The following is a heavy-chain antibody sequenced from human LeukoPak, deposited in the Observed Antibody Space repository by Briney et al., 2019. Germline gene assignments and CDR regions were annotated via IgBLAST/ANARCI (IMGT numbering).Heavy chain of an antibody. CDR2: IYYSGST. J-gene: IGHJ4*02. V-gene: IGHV4-59*08. Sequence: PSETLSLTCTVSGGSIGSYYWSWIRQPPGKGLEWIGYIYYSGSTNYNPSLKSRVTISVDTSKNQFSLKLSSVTAADTAVYYCARHYGGYWGQGTLVTVSS. CDR1: GGSIGSYY. D-gene: IGHD3-16*01. CDR3: ARHYGGY.